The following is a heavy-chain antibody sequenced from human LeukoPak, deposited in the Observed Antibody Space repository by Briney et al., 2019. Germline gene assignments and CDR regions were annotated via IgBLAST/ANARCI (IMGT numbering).Heavy chain of an antibody. D-gene: IGHD6-6*01. CDR2: LYYSGSN. CDR3: ARDGVEYSSSSAAFDI. Sequence: PSETLSLTCTVSGGSINTYYWSWIRQPPGKGLQWIAYLYYSGSNNFNPSLKSRLTISVDTSKNQFSLKLSSVTAADTAVYYCARDGVEYSSSSAAFDIWGQGTMVTVSS. V-gene: IGHV4-59*12. J-gene: IGHJ3*02. CDR1: GGSINTYY.